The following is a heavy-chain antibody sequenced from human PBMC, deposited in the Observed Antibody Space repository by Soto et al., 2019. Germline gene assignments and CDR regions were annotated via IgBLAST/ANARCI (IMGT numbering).Heavy chain of an antibody. V-gene: IGHV3-33*01. CDR2: IWYRGRDI. CDR3: ARDQGGQSGNFLFDN. D-gene: IGHD1-26*01. J-gene: IGHJ4*02. CDR1: GFTFSDYV. Sequence: PGGSLRLSCAASGFTFSDYVMHWVRQAPGKGLEWVAVIWYRGRDIFYADSVKGRFTISRDNSKNTLYLQLNSLRAEDTAVYYCARDQGGQSGNFLFDNWGQGTLATVSS.